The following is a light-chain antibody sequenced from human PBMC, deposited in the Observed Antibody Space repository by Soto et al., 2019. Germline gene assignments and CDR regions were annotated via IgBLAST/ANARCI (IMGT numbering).Light chain of an antibody. J-gene: IGLJ3*02. CDR2: EVS. Sequence: QSALTQPPSASGSPGQSVTISCTGTSSDVGAYNYVSWYQQYPGKAPKLMIYEVSKRPSGVPDRFSGSKSGKTASLTVSGLQPEDEGDYYCTSYAGSDIWVFGGGTKLTVL. CDR1: SSDVGAYNY. V-gene: IGLV2-8*01. CDR3: TSYAGSDIWV.